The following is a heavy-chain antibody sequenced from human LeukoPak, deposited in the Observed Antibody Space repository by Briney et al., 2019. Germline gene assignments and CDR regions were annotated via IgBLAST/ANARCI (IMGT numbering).Heavy chain of an antibody. CDR3: ARTFYDILTGYYYAFDI. CDR1: GYTFTSYG. Sequence: ASVKVSCKASGYTFTSYGISWVRQAPGQGLEWMGWSSGYNDNTNYAQKFQGRVTMTTDTSTSTAYRELRSLRSDDTAVYYCARTFYDILTGYYYAFDIWGQGTMVTVSS. D-gene: IGHD3-9*01. V-gene: IGHV1-18*01. CDR2: SSGYNDNT. J-gene: IGHJ3*02.